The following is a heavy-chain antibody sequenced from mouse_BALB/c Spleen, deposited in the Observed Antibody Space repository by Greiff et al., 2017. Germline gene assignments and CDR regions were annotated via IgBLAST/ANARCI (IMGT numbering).Heavy chain of an antibody. CDR1: GYSITSGYY. CDR2: ISYDGSN. J-gene: IGHJ2*01. V-gene: IGHV3-6*02. Sequence: EVQLVESGPGLVKPSQSLSLSCSVSGYSITSGYYWNWIRQFPENKLEWMGYISYDGSNNYNPSLKNRISITRDTSKNQFFLKLNSVTTEDTATYYCARVGSFFDYWGQGTTLTVSS. D-gene: IGHD1-1*01. CDR3: ARVGSFFDY.